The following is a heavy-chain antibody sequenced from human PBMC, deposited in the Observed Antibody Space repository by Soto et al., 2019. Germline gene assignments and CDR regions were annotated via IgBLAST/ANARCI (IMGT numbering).Heavy chain of an antibody. D-gene: IGHD2-21*02. CDR2: MYNTGST. CDR3: ARDLWGYCGTDCYPLDV. Sequence: SETISLTCTVSGGSISGYYWSWIRKPQGKGLEWIGYMYNTGSTVYNPSFKSRVTISVDTSKNQFSLKLNSVTAADTAVYYCARDLWGYCGTDCYPLDVWGQGTTVTV. V-gene: IGHV4-59*01. J-gene: IGHJ6*02. CDR1: GGSISGYY.